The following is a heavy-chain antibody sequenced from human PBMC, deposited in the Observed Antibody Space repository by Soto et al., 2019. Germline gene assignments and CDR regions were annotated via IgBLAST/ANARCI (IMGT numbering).Heavy chain of an antibody. CDR1: GFTFSDST. D-gene: IGHD6-13*01. J-gene: IGHJ4*02. Sequence: EVQLVESGGGLVQPGGSLKLSCAASGFTFSDSTVHWVRQASGKGLEWVGRIRSKADSYATAYAASVKGRFTISRDDSQNTAYLQMSSLKNEDTAVYYCTGRQLENWDQGTLVTVSS. CDR2: IRSKADSYAT. V-gene: IGHV3-73*01. CDR3: TGRQLEN.